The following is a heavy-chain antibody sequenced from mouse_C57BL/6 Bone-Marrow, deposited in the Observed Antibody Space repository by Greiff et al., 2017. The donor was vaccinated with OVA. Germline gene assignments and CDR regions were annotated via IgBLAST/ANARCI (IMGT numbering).Heavy chain of an antibody. D-gene: IGHD1-1*01. V-gene: IGHV5-17*01. CDR2: ISSVSSNI. CDR1: GFTFSDYG. CDR3: ARFCYGSSYAYAMDY. Sequence: EVKLVESGGGLLKPGGSLKLSCAASGFTFSDYGMHWVRQAPENGLEWVAYISSVSSNIYYADTVKGRFTLSRDNANNTLFLQMTSLRSEDTAIYYCARFCYGSSYAYAMDYWGQGTSVTVSS. J-gene: IGHJ4*01.